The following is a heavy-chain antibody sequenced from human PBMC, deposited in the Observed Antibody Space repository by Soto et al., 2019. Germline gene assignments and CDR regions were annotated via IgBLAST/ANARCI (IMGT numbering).Heavy chain of an antibody. CDR1: GFTFSSYG. CDR3: AKDKGVGRVTTLGFDY. V-gene: IGHV3-30*18. CDR2: ISYDGSNK. Sequence: GGSLRLSCAAPGFTFSSYGMHWVRQAPGKGLEWVAVISYDGSNKYYADSVKGRFTISRDNSKNTLYLQMNSLRAEDTAVYYCAKDKGVGRVTTLGFDYWGQGTLVTVSS. D-gene: IGHD4-17*01. J-gene: IGHJ4*02.